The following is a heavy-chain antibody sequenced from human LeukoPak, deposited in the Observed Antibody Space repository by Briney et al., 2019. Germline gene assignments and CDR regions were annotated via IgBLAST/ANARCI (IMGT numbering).Heavy chain of an antibody. V-gene: IGHV3-48*02. Sequence: GGSLRLSCAASGFTFSSYEMNWVRQAPGKGLEWVSYISSSSSVLHYADSVKGRFTISRDNAKKSLYLQMNSLRDEDTAVYYCVRETMYAFDMWGQGTIVTVSS. CDR3: VRETMYAFDM. CDR2: ISSSSSVL. D-gene: IGHD1-1*01. CDR1: GFTFSSYE. J-gene: IGHJ3*02.